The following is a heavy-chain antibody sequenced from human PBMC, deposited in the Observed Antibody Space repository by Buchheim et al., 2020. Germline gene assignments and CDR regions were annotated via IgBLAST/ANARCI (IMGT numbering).Heavy chain of an antibody. CDR1: GASITTYY. D-gene: IGHD3-3*01. CDR2: ISDSGSA. Sequence: QVQLQESGPRLLKPSDTLSLTCTVSGASITTYYWSWIRQPPGKGLEWIGYISDSGSAHHNPSLKSRVTISRDTPKNQFSLRLTSVTAADTAVYYCANFKDFWRGNYFYAMDVWGQGTT. V-gene: IGHV4-59*01. CDR3: ANFKDFWRGNYFYAMDV. J-gene: IGHJ6*02.